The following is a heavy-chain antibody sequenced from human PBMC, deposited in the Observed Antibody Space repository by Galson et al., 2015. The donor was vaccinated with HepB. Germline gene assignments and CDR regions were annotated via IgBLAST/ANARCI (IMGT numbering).Heavy chain of an antibody. D-gene: IGHD3-22*01. Sequence: SVKVSCKASGYTFTSYAIHWVRQAPGQRLEWMGWINAGNGNTKYSQKFQGRVTITRDTSAGTAYMELSSLRSEDTAVYYCARDRYYYDSSGPIAGLYFDYWGQGTLVTVSS. J-gene: IGHJ4*02. CDR1: GYTFTSYA. CDR2: INAGNGNT. CDR3: ARDRYYYDSSGPIAGLYFDY. V-gene: IGHV1-3*01.